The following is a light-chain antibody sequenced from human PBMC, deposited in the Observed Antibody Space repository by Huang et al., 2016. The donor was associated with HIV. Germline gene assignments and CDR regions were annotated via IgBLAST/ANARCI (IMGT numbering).Light chain of an antibody. CDR2: GAS. J-gene: IGKJ1*01. V-gene: IGKV3-15*01. CDR1: QSVNSN. CDR3: QQYNKWPRT. Sequence: EIVMAQSPGTLSVSPGERATLSCRASQSVNSNLAWYQQKPGQAPRLLISGASTRVTDIPARFSGSGSGTEFTLTISSLQSEDFAVYYCQQYNKWPRTFGQGTKVEIK.